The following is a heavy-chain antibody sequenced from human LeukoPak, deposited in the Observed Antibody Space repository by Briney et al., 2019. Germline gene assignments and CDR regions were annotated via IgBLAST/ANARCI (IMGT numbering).Heavy chain of an antibody. CDR1: GGSVSSGSYY. CDR2: IYYSGST. D-gene: IGHD2-2*01. Sequence: PSETLSLTCTVSGGSVSSGSYYWSWIRQPPGKGLEWIGYIYYSGSTNYNPSLKSRVTISVDTSKNQFSLKLSSVTAADTAVYYCVREYQLLGFDYWGQGTLVTVSS. V-gene: IGHV4-61*01. J-gene: IGHJ4*02. CDR3: VREYQLLGFDY.